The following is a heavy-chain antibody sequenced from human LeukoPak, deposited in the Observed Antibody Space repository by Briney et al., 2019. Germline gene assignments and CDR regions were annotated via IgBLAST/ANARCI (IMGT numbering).Heavy chain of an antibody. CDR2: IYYSGST. CDR1: GGSISSYY. CDR3: ARHTGIAAPQYNWFDS. V-gene: IGHV4-59*05. J-gene: IGHJ5*01. D-gene: IGHD6-13*01. Sequence: SETLTLTCTVSGGSISSYYWSWSRQPPGKGLEWIGSIYYSGSTYYNPSLKSRVTISVDTSKNQFSLKLSSVTAADTAVYYCARHTGIAAPQYNWFDSWGQGTLVTVSS.